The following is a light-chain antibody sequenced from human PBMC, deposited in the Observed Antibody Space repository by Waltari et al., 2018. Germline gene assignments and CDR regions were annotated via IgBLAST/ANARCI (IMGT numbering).Light chain of an antibody. V-gene: IGKV3-20*01. CDR3: QHYVTLPAT. Sequence: LAWYQKNTGKARRLLIYDASRRAAGIPDRFIGSGSGTDFSLTISRLEPEDFAVYYCQHYVTLPATFGQGTRVELK. CDR2: DAS. J-gene: IGKJ1*01.